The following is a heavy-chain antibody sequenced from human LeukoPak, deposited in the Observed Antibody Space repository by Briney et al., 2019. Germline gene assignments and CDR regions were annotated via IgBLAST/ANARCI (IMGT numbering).Heavy chain of an antibody. CDR2: ISAYNGNT. Sequence: GASVKVSCKASGYIFTGYGISWVRQAPGQGLEWMGWISAYNGNTNYAQKFQGRVTMTRDTSISTAYMELSRLRSDDTAVYYCARGRLRFLDAFDIWGQGTMVTVSS. J-gene: IGHJ3*02. CDR3: ARGRLRFLDAFDI. CDR1: GYIFTGYG. V-gene: IGHV1-18*01. D-gene: IGHD3-3*01.